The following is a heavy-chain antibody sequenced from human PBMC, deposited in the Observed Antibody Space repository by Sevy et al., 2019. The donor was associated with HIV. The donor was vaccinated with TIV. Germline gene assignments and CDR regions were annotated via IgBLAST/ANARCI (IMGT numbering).Heavy chain of an antibody. D-gene: IGHD2-2*01. J-gene: IGHJ6*03. CDR1: GGSISTYY. CDR2: IYYSGTT. CDR3: ARDRGFCDSTSCSDYLDV. Sequence: SETLSLTCTVSGGSISTYYWSWIRQPPGKGLEWIGYIYYSGTTFYNPSLKSRVTMSIDTSKTQFSLRLTSVTAADTGVYYCARDRGFCDSTSCSDYLDVWGKGTTVTVSS. V-gene: IGHV4-59*01.